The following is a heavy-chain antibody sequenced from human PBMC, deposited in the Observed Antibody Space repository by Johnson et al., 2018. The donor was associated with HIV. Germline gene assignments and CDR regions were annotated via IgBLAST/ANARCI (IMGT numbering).Heavy chain of an antibody. Sequence: VQLVESGGGLVQPGGSLRLSCAATGFSFDNHAIHWVRQAPGKGLQWVSAISYSGSSTYYADSVKGRFTISRDNSRSCVYLHMNNVRAYDTSLYYCARESSRYYYDHAAFDLWGQGTTVTVSS. CDR2: ISYSGSST. J-gene: IGHJ3*01. D-gene: IGHD3-22*01. CDR1: GFSFDNHA. CDR3: ARESSRYYYDHAAFDL. V-gene: IGHV3-23*04.